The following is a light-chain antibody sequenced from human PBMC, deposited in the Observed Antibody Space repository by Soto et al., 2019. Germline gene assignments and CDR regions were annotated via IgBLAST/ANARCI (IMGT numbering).Light chain of an antibody. CDR1: QTISSW. Sequence: DIQMTQSPSTLSASVGDRVTITCRASQTISSWLAWYQQKPGKAPKLLIYKASSLESGVPSRFSGSGSGTEFTLTISNLQPDDFATYYCQQYNDYSTFGQGTKVEIQ. V-gene: IGKV1-5*03. CDR3: QQYNDYST. J-gene: IGKJ1*01. CDR2: KAS.